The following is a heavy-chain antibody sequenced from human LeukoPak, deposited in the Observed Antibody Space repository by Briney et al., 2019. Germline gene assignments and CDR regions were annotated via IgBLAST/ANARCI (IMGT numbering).Heavy chain of an antibody. CDR2: LSGSGGGT. J-gene: IGHJ2*01. V-gene: IGHV3-23*01. Sequence: GGSLRLSCAVSGITLSNYGMSWVRQAPGKGLEWVAGLSGSGGGTNYADSVQGRFTISRDNPKNTLYLQMNSLRAEDTAVYYCARDLLPDFWSGEVPDWYFDLWGRGTLVTVSS. D-gene: IGHD3-3*01. CDR1: GITLSNYG. CDR3: ARDLLPDFWSGEVPDWYFDL.